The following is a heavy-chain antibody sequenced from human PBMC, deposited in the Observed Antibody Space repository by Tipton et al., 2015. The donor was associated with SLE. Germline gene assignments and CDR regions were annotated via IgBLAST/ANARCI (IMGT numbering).Heavy chain of an antibody. Sequence: SLRLSCAVSGFTFSSYWMTWVRQAPGKGLEWVASMNLDGREKYYVDPVKGRFTISRDNFRKTLVLQMNSLRPEDTAVYYCATLSGRDMWGQGTMVTVPS. CDR3: ATLSGRDM. D-gene: IGHD6-19*01. V-gene: IGHV3-7*01. CDR2: MNLDGREK. J-gene: IGHJ3*01. CDR1: GFTFSSYW.